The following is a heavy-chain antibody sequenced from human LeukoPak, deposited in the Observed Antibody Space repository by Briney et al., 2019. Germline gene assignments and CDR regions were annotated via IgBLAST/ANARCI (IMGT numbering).Heavy chain of an antibody. V-gene: IGHV1-3*01. CDR1: GYTFTSYA. CDR2: INAGNGNT. Sequence: ASVKVSCKASGYTFTSYAMHWVRQAPGQRLEWMGWINAGNGNTKYSQKFQGRVTITRDTSASTAYMELSSLRSEDTAVYYCARARRSDNSWYDYWGQGTLVTVSS. CDR3: ARARRSDNSWYDY. J-gene: IGHJ4*02. D-gene: IGHD6-13*01.